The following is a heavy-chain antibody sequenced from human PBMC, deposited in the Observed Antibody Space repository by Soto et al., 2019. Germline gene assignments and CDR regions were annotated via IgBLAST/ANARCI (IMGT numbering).Heavy chain of an antibody. CDR2: IVPIVDTS. J-gene: IGHJ4*02. D-gene: IGHD5-12*01. CDR3: VRVVAIPGYPDN. V-gene: IGHV1-69*12. CDR1: GGTFSSYA. Sequence: QVQLVQSGAEVRQPASSVKVSCKTSGGTFSSYAISWVRQAPGQGLEWMGGIVPIVDTSTYAQKFQGRVTITADESTSTVIMEPSSLSSDDTAVYYCVRVVAIPGYPDNWGQGTLVTVSS.